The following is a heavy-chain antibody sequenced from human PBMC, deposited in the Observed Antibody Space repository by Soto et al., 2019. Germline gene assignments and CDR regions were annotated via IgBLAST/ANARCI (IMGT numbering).Heavy chain of an antibody. Sequence: QSGGSLRLSCVASGFSLANYPLNWVRQTPGKGLEWISYSSPRGDTIYYADSVEGRFTISRDNARNSLSLHMSSLRDEDSALYYCAKGPHNNVGWPYYFASWRQGVQVTSPQ. V-gene: IGHV3-48*02. J-gene: IGHJ4*02. CDR3: AKGPHNNVGWPYYFAS. D-gene: IGHD3-9*01. CDR1: GFSLANYP. CDR2: SSPRGDTI.